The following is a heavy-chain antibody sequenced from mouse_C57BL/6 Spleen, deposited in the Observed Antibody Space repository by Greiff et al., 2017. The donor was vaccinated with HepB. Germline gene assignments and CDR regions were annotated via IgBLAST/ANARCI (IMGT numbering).Heavy chain of an antibody. J-gene: IGHJ4*01. Sequence: EVQLQQSGGGLVKPGGSLKLSCAASGFTFSDYGMHWVRQAPGKGLEWVAYISSGSSTIDYADTVKGRFTISRDNAKNTLFLQMTSLRSEDTAMYYCGYSNYGYAMDYWGQGTSVTVSS. CDR3: GYSNYGYAMDY. D-gene: IGHD2-5*01. CDR1: GFTFSDYG. CDR2: ISSGSSTI. V-gene: IGHV5-17*01.